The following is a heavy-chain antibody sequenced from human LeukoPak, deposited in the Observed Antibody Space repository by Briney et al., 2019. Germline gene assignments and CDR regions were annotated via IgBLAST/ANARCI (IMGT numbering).Heavy chain of an antibody. Sequence: SETLSLTCTVSGGSISSYYWSWIRQPPGKELEWIGYIYYSGSTNYNPSLKSRVTISVDTSKNQFSLKLSSVTAAGTAVYYCAREEPTAFFDYWGQGTLVTVSS. J-gene: IGHJ4*02. CDR2: IYYSGST. V-gene: IGHV4-59*01. CDR1: GGSISSYY. D-gene: IGHD1-14*01. CDR3: AREEPTAFFDY.